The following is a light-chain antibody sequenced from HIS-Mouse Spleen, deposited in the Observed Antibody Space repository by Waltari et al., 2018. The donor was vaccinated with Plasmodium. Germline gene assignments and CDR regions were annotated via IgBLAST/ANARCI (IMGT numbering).Light chain of an antibody. CDR1: RSVLYNSNNKNY. Sequence: DIVFTQSPSYVPVSVGEGATITCGSSRSVLYNSNNKNYLAWYQQNTGQPPKLLISLAATRESGVPDRFSGSGSGTDSTLTISSLEDEDVAVYYCQQYYSTPLTFGGGTKVEIK. CDR2: LAA. CDR3: QQYYSTPLT. V-gene: IGKV4-1*01. J-gene: IGKJ4*01.